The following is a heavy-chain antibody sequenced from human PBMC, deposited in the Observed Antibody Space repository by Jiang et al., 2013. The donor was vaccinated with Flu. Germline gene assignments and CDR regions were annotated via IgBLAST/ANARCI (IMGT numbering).Heavy chain of an antibody. Sequence: QLVESGAEVKKPGASVKVSCKASGYTFTGYYMHWVRQAPGQGLEWMGWINPNSGGTDYAQKFQGRVTMTRDTSISTAYMELSRLRSDDTAVYYCAREGSFTLYCSGGSCYSADPHNWFDPWGQGTLVTVSS. CDR1: GYTFTGYY. CDR2: INPNSGGT. D-gene: IGHD2-15*01. V-gene: IGHV1-2*02. J-gene: IGHJ5*02. CDR3: AREGSFTLYCSGGSCYSADPHNWFDP.